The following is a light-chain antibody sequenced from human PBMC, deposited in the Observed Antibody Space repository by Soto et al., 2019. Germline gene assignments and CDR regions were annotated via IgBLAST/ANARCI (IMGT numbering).Light chain of an antibody. V-gene: IGLV2-14*01. CDR3: TSYTIKTTYV. CDR1: SVDVGGYNY. CDR2: EVS. Sequence: QSVLTQPASVSGSLGQSITISCTGTSVDVGGYNYVSWYQHHPGKAPRLLIFEVSNRPSGVSNRFSGSKSGNTASLTISGLQAEDEADYYCTSYTIKTTYVFGTGTNLTVL. J-gene: IGLJ1*01.